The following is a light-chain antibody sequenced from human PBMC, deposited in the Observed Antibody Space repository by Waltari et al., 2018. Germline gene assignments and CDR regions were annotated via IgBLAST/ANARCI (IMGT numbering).Light chain of an antibody. CDR1: QDVGGG. CDR3: QQANSFPIT. V-gene: IGKV1-12*01. J-gene: IGKJ3*01. Sequence: DIQMTQSPSSVSASVGDRVTITCRASQDVGGGLAWYQQKPGKPLNLLIYRASSLQRGVPSRFSGSGSGTNFTLTISSLQPEDFATYFCQQANSFPITFGPGTTVDI. CDR2: RAS.